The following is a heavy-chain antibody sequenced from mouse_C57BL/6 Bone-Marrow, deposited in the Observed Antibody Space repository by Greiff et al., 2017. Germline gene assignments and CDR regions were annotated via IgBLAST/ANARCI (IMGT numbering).Heavy chain of an antibody. V-gene: IGHV1-15*01. J-gene: IGHJ2*01. Sequence: VQLQQSGAELVRPGASVTLSCKASGYTFTDYEMHWVKQTPVHGLEWIGAIDPETGGTAYNQKFKGKAILTADKSSSTTYMELRSLTSEDSAVYYCTRGGFLRFGYWGQGTTLTVAS. CDR1: GYTFTDYE. CDR3: TRGGFLRFGY. D-gene: IGHD1-1*01. CDR2: IDPETGGT.